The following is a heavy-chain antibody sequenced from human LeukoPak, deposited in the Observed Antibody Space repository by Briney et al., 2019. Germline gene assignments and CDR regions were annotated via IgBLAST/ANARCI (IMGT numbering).Heavy chain of an antibody. Sequence: GGSLRLSCAASGFTFSSYAMSWVRQAPGKGLEWVSAISGSGGSTYYADSVKGRFTISRDNSKNTLYLQMNSLRAEDTAVYYCAISSGWLEYFQHWGRGTLVTVSS. V-gene: IGHV3-23*01. CDR3: AISSGWLEYFQH. D-gene: IGHD6-19*01. J-gene: IGHJ1*01. CDR1: GFTFSSYA. CDR2: ISGSGGST.